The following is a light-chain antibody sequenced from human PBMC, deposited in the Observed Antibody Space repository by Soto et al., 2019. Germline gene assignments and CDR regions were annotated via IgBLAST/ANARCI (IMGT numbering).Light chain of an antibody. J-gene: IGKJ1*01. Sequence: DIKMTQSPSSLSASVGDRVTITCRASQTISTWMTWYQQKPGKAPKLLVYDASTLQSGVASRFSGSGSGTEFTPIISGLQPDDSATYYCQQYTNTNNPWMFGQGTKVDIK. CDR2: DAS. V-gene: IGKV1-5*01. CDR3: QQYTNTNNPWM. CDR1: QTISTW.